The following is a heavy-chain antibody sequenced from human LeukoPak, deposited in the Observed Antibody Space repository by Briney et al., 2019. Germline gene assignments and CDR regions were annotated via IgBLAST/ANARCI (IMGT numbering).Heavy chain of an antibody. D-gene: IGHD3-9*01. CDR1: GFTFSNYA. J-gene: IGHJ4*02. V-gene: IGHV3-23*01. CDR3: AKDFAYYDILTGYYNDPDY. Sequence: GGSLRLSCVASGFTFSNYAMSWVRQAPGKGLEWVSVTTARGDSPYYADSVKGRFTISRDNSKNTLYLQMNSLRAEDTAVYYCAKDFAYYDILTGYYNDPDYWGQGTLVTVSS. CDR2: TTARGDSP.